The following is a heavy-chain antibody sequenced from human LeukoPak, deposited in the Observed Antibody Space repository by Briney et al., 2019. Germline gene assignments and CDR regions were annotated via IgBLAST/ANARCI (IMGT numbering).Heavy chain of an antibody. D-gene: IGHD2-2*01. CDR2: IRKDGTLQ. J-gene: IGHJ4*02. CDR1: GFPFSEHW. V-gene: IGHV3-7*01. CDR3: VTYQSLGH. Sequence: GGSLRLSCAVSGFPFSEHWMTWVRQAPGKGLEWVANIRKDGTLQYYLDSVKGRFTISRDNAKNSVYLQMNNLRDEDTAVYYRVTYQSLGHWGQGTLVTVSP.